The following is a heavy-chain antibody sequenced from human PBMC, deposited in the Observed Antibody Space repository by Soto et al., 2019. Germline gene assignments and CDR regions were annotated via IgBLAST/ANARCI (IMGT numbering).Heavy chain of an antibody. CDR3: ARSHYGSGIHQQITWFGDV. CDR1: GYTFTSYD. CDR2: MNPNSGNT. V-gene: IGHV1-8*01. Sequence: ASVKVSCKASGYTFTSYDINWVRQATGQGLEWMGWMNPNSGNTGYAQKFQGRVTMTRNTSISTAYMELSSLRSEDTAVYYCARSHYGSGIHQQITWFGDVWGKWTTVTVSS. D-gene: IGHD3-10*01. J-gene: IGHJ6*04.